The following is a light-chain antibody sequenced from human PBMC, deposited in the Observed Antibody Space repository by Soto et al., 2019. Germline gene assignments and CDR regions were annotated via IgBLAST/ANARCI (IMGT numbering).Light chain of an antibody. V-gene: IGKV3-20*01. CDR2: GAS. J-gene: IGKJ4*01. CDR1: QSVSSSY. CDR3: QHYRTS. Sequence: EIVLTQSPGTLSLSPGERATLSCRASQSVSSSYLAWYQQKPGQAPRQLIYGASSRATGIPDRFSGSGSGPDFTRTITRLEAEDFAVYYCQHYRTSFGGGTRVEIK.